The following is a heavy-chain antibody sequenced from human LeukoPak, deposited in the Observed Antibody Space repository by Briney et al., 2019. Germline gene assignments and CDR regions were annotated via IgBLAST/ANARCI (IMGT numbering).Heavy chain of an antibody. CDR2: IYYSGST. CDR1: GGSISSYY. Sequence: SETLSLTCTVSGGSISSYYWSWIRQPPGKGLEWIGYIYYSGSTNYNPSLKSRVTISVDASKNQFSLKLSSVTAADTAVYYCARAGGYSYGYEFDYWGQGTLVTVSS. V-gene: IGHV4-59*01. J-gene: IGHJ4*02. CDR3: ARAGGYSYGYEFDY. D-gene: IGHD5-18*01.